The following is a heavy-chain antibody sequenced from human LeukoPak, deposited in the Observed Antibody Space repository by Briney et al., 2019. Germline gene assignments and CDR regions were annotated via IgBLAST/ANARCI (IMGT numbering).Heavy chain of an antibody. CDR3: ARGGVIPAAMGYAFDI. Sequence: GGSLRLSCAASGFTFSSYSMNWVRQAPGKGLEWVSYISSSSSTIYYADSVKGRFTISRDKSKNTLYLQMNGLRAEDTAIYYCARGGVIPAAMGYAFDIWGPGTRVTVSS. CDR1: GFTFSSYS. CDR2: ISSSSSTI. V-gene: IGHV3-48*01. D-gene: IGHD2-2*01. J-gene: IGHJ3*02.